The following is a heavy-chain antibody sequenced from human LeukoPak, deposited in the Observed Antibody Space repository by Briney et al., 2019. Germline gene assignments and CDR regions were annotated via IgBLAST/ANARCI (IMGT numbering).Heavy chain of an antibody. CDR1: GFTFRSYS. V-gene: IGHV3-74*01. CDR3: TRSDWFDP. CDR2: INSDGSTT. J-gene: IGHJ5*02. Sequence: GGSLRLSCAASGFTFRSYSMHWVRQAAGKGLVWVSRINSDGSTTSYADSVKGRFTISRDNAKNTLYLQMNSLRGEDTAAYYCTRSDWFDPWGEGTLDSVSS.